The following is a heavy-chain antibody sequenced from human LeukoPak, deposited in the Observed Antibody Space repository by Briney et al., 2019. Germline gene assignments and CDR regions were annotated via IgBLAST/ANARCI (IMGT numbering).Heavy chain of an antibody. J-gene: IGHJ4*02. CDR1: GFTFSSYW. V-gene: IGHV3-74*01. Sequence: GGSLRLSCAASGFTFSSYWMHWVRQAPGKGLVWVSRIDTDGSNTGYADSVKGRFTISRDNAKNTVYLQINSLRAEDTALYYCARAMLDSSGRDYWGQGTLVTVPS. CDR2: IDTDGSNT. CDR3: ARAMLDSSGRDY. D-gene: IGHD3-22*01.